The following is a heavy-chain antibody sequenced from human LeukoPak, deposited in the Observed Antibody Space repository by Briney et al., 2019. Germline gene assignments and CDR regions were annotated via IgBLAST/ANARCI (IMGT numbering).Heavy chain of an antibody. CDR2: ISSSSSYI. V-gene: IGHV3-21*01. CDR3: ARDKVRIWSGSYYMDV. D-gene: IGHD3-3*01. Sequence: GGSLILSCAASGFTFSSYSMNWVRQAPGKGLEWVSSISSSSSYIYYADSVKGRFTISRDNAKNSLYLQMNSQRAEDTAVYYCARDKVRIWSGSYYMDVWGKGTTVTVSS. J-gene: IGHJ6*03. CDR1: GFTFSSYS.